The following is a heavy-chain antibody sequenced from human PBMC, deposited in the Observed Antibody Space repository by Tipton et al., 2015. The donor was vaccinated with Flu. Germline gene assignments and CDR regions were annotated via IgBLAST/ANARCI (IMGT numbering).Heavy chain of an antibody. J-gene: IGHJ4*02. CDR3: ASWLSSSWYSSYFDY. CDR1: GGSISSSNW. Sequence: TLSLTCAVSGGSISSSNWWSWVRQPPGKGLEWIGEIYHSGSTNYNPSLKSRVTISVDKSKHQFSLKLSSVTAAHTAVYYCASWLSSSWYSSYFDYWGQGTLVTVSS. D-gene: IGHD6-13*01. CDR2: IYHSGST. V-gene: IGHV4-4*02.